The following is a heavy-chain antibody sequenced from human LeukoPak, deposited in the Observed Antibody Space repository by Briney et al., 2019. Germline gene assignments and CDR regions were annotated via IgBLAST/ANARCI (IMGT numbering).Heavy chain of an antibody. CDR2: ISDNGDDT. CDR1: GFTFSSYA. J-gene: IGHJ4*02. Sequence: GGSLRLSCAASGFTFSSYAMIWVRQAPGKGLDWVSSISDNGDDTYYADSVKGRFTISRDKSTNTLYLQMNRLRADDTAVYYCAKGYYGNYVAVDYWGQGTLVTVSS. V-gene: IGHV3-23*01. D-gene: IGHD4-11*01. CDR3: AKGYYGNYVAVDY.